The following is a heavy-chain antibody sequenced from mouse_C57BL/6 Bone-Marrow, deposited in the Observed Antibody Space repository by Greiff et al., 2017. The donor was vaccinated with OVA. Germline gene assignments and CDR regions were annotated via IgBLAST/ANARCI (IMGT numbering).Heavy chain of an antibody. Sequence: VQLQQSGPELVKPGDSVKISCKASGYSFTGYYMNWVKQTPEKSLEWIGEINPSTGGTSYNQKLKAKATLTVDKSSSTAYMQIKSLTSEDTAIYYCAKGGTSPFAYWGRGTRVTVSA. CDR3: AKGGTSPFAY. CDR1: GYSFTGYY. J-gene: IGHJ3*01. D-gene: IGHD4-1*01. CDR2: INPSTGGT. V-gene: IGHV1-42*01.